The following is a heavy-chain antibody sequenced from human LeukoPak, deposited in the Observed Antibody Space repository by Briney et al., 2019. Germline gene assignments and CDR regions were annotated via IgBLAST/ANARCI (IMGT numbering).Heavy chain of an antibody. CDR3: ARDHYSYGVYFDY. D-gene: IGHD5-18*01. Sequence: ASVKVSCKASGYTFTGYYMHWVRQAPGQGLEWMGWINAGNGNTKYSQKFQGRVTITRDTSASTAYMELSSLRPEDTAVYYCARDHYSYGVYFDYWGQGTLVTVSS. J-gene: IGHJ4*02. CDR2: INAGNGNT. CDR1: GYTFTGYY. V-gene: IGHV1-3*01.